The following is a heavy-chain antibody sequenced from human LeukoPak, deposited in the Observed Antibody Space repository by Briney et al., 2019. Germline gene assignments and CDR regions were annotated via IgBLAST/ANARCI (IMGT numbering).Heavy chain of an antibody. CDR1: GYTFTVYG. D-gene: IGHD7-27*01. J-gene: IGHJ4*02. Sequence: ASVKVSFTASGYTFTVYGISWMRQAPGQGLEWMGWISGYNGNTNYAQKLQDRVTMTTDTSTSTAYMELRSLRSDDTAVYYCARGPPNWGYDYWGPGTLVTVSS. V-gene: IGHV1-18*01. CDR2: ISGYNGNT. CDR3: ARGPPNWGYDY.